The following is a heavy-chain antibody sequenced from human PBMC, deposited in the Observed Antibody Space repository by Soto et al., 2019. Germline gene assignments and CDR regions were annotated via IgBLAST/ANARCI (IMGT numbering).Heavy chain of an antibody. CDR2: IYHSGST. J-gene: IGHJ6*02. Sequence: QLQLQESGSGLVKPSQTLSLTCAVSGGSISSGGYSWSWIRQPPGKGLEWIGYIYHSGSTYYNPTHKSRVTXSXDXXKNKFSLKRSSVAAADTALYDCAGKGYFQDSGMDVWGQGTTVTVSS. CDR1: GGSISSGGYS. D-gene: IGHD3-22*01. V-gene: IGHV4-30-2*01. CDR3: AGKGYFQDSGMDV.